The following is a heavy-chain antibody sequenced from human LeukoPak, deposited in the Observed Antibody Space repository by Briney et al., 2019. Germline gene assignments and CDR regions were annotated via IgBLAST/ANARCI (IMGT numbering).Heavy chain of an antibody. CDR2: ISGSGGST. Sequence: QSGGSLRLSCAASGFTFSSYAMSWVRQAPGKGLEWVSAISGSGGSTYYADSVKGRFTISRDNSKNTLYLQMNSLRAEDTAVYYCAKAFYDSSGYYDSYFDYWGQGTLVTVSS. D-gene: IGHD3-22*01. V-gene: IGHV3-23*01. CDR3: AKAFYDSSGYYDSYFDY. CDR1: GFTFSSYA. J-gene: IGHJ4*02.